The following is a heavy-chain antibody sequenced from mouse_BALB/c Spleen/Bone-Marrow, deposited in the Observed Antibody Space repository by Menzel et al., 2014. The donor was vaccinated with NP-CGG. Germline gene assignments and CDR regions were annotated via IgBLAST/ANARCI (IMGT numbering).Heavy chain of an antibody. V-gene: IGHV5-9-2*01. D-gene: IGHD2-4*01. Sequence: VQLKESGGGLVKSGGSLKLSCAASGFTFSNYGMSWVRQTPGKRLEWVATISGGGSYTFYSDSVKGRFTISRDNAKNNLYLQLSSLRSEDTALYYCARHAYYDQTEVSFVYWGQGTLVTVSA. CDR2: ISGGGSYT. CDR1: GFTFSNYG. CDR3: ARHAYYDQTEVSFVY. J-gene: IGHJ3*01.